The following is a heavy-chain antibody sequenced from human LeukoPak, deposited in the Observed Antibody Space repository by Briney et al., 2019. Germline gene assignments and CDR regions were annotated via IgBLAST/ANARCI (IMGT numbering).Heavy chain of an antibody. CDR2: ISAYNGNT. Sequence: ASVKVSCKASGYSFTSHGISWVRQAPGQGLEWMGWISAYNGNTNYAQKLQGRVTMTTDTSTSTAYMELRSLRSDDTAVYYCARVHYYGSGSKYYYYYMDVWGKGTTVTISS. CDR1: GYSFTSHG. J-gene: IGHJ6*03. V-gene: IGHV1-18*01. CDR3: ARVHYYGSGSKYYYYYMDV. D-gene: IGHD3-10*01.